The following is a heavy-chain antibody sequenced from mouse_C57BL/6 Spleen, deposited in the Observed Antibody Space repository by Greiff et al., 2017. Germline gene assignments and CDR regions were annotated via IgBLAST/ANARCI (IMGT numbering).Heavy chain of an antibody. D-gene: IGHD2-3*01. CDR3: ARWDDGYYGAMDY. CDR1: GYTFTSYW. V-gene: IGHV1-64*01. J-gene: IGHJ4*01. Sequence: VQLQQPGAELVKPGASVKLSCKASGYTFTSYWMHWVKQRPGQGLEWIGMIHPNSGSTNYNEKFKSKATLTVDKSSSTAYMQLSSLTSEDSAVXYCARWDDGYYGAMDYWGQGTSVTVSS. CDR2: IHPNSGST.